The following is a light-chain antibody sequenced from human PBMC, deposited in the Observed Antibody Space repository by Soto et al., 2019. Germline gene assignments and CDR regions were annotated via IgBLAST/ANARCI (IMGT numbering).Light chain of an antibody. J-gene: IGKJ1*01. CDR2: GAS. Sequence: EIVMTQSPATLSVSPGERATLSCRARQSVSSNLAWYQQKPGQAPRLLIYGASTRATGIPARFSGSGSGTEFTLTISSLQSEDFAVYDCQQYNNWWTFGQGTKVEIK. V-gene: IGKV3-15*01. CDR3: QQYNNWWT. CDR1: QSVSSN.